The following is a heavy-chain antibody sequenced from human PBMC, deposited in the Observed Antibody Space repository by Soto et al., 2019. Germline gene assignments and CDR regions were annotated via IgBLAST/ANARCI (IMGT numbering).Heavy chain of an antibody. CDR3: ARGPGGPDGPGDY. Sequence: QVQLVQSGAEVKKPGASVKVSCKASGYTFTNYAMHWVRQAPGQRLEWMGWINAGNGNTKYSQKFQGRVTITRDTSASTAHMDLSSLRSEDTAVYYCARGPGGPDGPGDYWGQGTLVTVSS. V-gene: IGHV1-3*01. D-gene: IGHD2-15*01. CDR2: INAGNGNT. CDR1: GYTFTNYA. J-gene: IGHJ4*02.